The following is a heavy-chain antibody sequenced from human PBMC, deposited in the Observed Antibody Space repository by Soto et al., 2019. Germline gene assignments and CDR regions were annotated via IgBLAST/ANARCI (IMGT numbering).Heavy chain of an antibody. CDR1: GFTFTRYS. CDR3: ARESEDLTSNFDY. CDR2: ISSTTNYI. V-gene: IGHV3-21*06. Sequence: GGSLRLSCAASGFTFTRYSMNWVRQAPGKGLEWVSSISSTTNYIYYGDSMKGRFTISRDNAKNSLYLEMNSLRAEDMAVYYCARESEDLTSNFDYWGQGTLVTVSS. J-gene: IGHJ4*02.